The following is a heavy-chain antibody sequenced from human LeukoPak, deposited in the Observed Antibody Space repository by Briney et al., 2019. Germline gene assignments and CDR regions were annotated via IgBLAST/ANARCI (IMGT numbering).Heavy chain of an antibody. J-gene: IGHJ3*02. CDR2: IYYSGST. Sequence: SETLSLTCSVSGGSISIYNRSAIRQPPGKGLEWIGYIYYSGSTNYNPSLKSRVTISVDTSKNQFSLKLSSVTAADTAVYYCARVSVVLPAAIGDDNFDIWGQGTMVTVSS. V-gene: IGHV4-59*01. D-gene: IGHD2-2*02. CDR1: GGSISIYN. CDR3: ARVSVVLPAAIGDDNFDI.